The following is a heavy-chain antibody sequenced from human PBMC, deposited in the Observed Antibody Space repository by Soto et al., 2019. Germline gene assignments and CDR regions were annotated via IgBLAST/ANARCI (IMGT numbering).Heavy chain of an antibody. J-gene: IGHJ5*02. CDR1: CGSISSGGYY. CDR2: IYSSGSP. CDR3: ARAAHHSSPFRWFDP. D-gene: IGHD6-13*01. Sequence: QGQLQESGPGLVKPSQTLSLTCTVSCGSISSGGYYWSWIRQPPGKGLEWIGYIYSSGSPYYNPSLKSRVTISVDTSKNQFYLTLRSVTAADTAVSYCARAAHHSSPFRWFDPWGQGTLVTVSS. V-gene: IGHV4-31*03.